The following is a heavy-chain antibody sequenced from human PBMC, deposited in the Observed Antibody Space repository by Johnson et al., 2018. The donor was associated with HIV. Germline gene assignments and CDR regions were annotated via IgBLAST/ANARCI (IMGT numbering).Heavy chain of an antibody. CDR3: AREVAAVGDAFDI. CDR1: GFTFSSYW. D-gene: IGHD6-13*01. CDR2: IKQDGSEK. Sequence: MQLVESGGGLVQPGGSLRLSCAASGFTFSSYWMSWVRQAPGKGLEWVANIKQDGSEKYYVDSVKGRFTISRDNAKNSLYLQMNSLRAEDTAVYYCAREVAAVGDAFDIWGQGTMVTVSS. V-gene: IGHV3-7*01. J-gene: IGHJ3*02.